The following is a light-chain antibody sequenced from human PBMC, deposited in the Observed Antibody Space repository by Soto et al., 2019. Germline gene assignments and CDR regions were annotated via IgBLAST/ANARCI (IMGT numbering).Light chain of an antibody. CDR3: QQYYSTPYT. CDR1: QSVFYSSNNKNY. J-gene: IGKJ2*01. CDR2: WAS. Sequence: DIVMTQSPDSLAVSLGERATINCKSTQSVFYSSNNKNYIAWYQQKPGQPPKLLIYWASTRESGVPDRFRGSGSGTDFTLTISSLQAEDVAVYYCQQYYSTPYTFGQGNKLEIK. V-gene: IGKV4-1*01.